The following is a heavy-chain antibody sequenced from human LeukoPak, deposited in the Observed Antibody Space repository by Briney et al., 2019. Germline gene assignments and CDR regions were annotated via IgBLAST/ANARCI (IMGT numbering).Heavy chain of an antibody. CDR1: GLTFNDYY. CDR3: ARDLVDDYVWGSYCY. D-gene: IGHD3-16*01. J-gene: IGHJ4*01. V-gene: IGHV3-11*01. Sequence: GGSLRLSCAASGLTFNDYYMSWIRQAPGKGLEWVSYISSSGSTIYYADSVKGRFTISRDNAKNSLYLQMNSLRAEDTAVYYCARDLVDDYVWGSYCYWGHGTLVTVSS. CDR2: ISSSGSTI.